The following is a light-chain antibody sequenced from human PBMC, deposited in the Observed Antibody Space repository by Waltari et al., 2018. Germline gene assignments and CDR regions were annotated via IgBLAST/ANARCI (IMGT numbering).Light chain of an antibody. J-gene: IGLJ2*01. Sequence: SYELTQPPSVSVSPGQTARITCSGDKLGDKYTCWYQQKPGQSPVLVLSQDTKRPSGIPERFSGSNSGNTATLTISGTQATDEADYYCQAWDSITVVFGGGTKLTVL. CDR3: QAWDSITVV. V-gene: IGLV3-1*01. CDR1: KLGDKY. CDR2: QDT.